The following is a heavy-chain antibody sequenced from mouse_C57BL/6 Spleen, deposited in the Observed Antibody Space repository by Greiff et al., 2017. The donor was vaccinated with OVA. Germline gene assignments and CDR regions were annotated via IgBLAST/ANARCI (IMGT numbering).Heavy chain of an antibody. CDR3: TEGDSHAMDY. D-gene: IGHD6-2*01. V-gene: IGHV6-3*01. CDR1: GFTFSNYW. J-gene: IGHJ4*01. Sequence: EVQLQESGGGLVQPGGSMKLSCVASGFTFSNYWMNWVRQSPEQGLEWVAQIRLKSDNYATHYAESVKGRLTISRDDSKSSDYMRMNNLRAEDTGIYYGTEGDSHAMDYWGQGTSVTVSS. CDR2: IRLKSDNYAT.